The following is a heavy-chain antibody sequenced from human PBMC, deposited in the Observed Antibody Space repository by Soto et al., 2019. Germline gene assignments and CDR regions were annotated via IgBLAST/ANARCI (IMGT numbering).Heavy chain of an antibody. D-gene: IGHD6-13*01. J-gene: IGHJ3*02. V-gene: IGHV4-31*03. CDR3: ARRMEQQENADAFDI. CDR1: GGSISSGGYY. Sequence: QVQLQESGPGLVKPSQTLSLTCTVSGGSISSGGYYWSWIRQHPGKGLEWIGYIYYSGSTYYNPSLKSRVTISVDTSKNQFSLKLSSVTAADTAVYYCARRMEQQENADAFDIWGQGTMVTVSS. CDR2: IYYSGST.